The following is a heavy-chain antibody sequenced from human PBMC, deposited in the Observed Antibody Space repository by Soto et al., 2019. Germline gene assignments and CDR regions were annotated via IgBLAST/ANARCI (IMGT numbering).Heavy chain of an antibody. Sequence: SETLSLTCTVSGGSISSSSYYWGWIRQPPGKGLEWIGYIYYSGSTYYNPSLKSRVTISVDKSKNQFSLTLNSVTAADTAVYYCVRSIADRSPDGFDYWGQGTLVTVSS. CDR3: VRSIADRSPDGFDY. CDR1: GGSISSSSYY. J-gene: IGHJ4*02. D-gene: IGHD6-6*01. CDR2: IYYSGST. V-gene: IGHV4-39*07.